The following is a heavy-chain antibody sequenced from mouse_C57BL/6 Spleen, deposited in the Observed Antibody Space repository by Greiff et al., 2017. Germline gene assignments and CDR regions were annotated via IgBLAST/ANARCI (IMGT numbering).Heavy chain of an antibody. J-gene: IGHJ3*01. CDR1: GYTFTSYW. D-gene: IGHD3-2*02. CDR2: IHPNSGST. CDR3: AQTAQAPWFAY. V-gene: IGHV1-64*01. Sequence: QVQLKQPGAELVKPGASVKLSCKASGYTFTSYWMHWVKQRPGQGLEWIGMIHPNSGSTNYNEKFKSKATLTVDKSSSTAYMQLSSLTSEDSAVYYCAQTAQAPWFAYWGQGTLVTVSA.